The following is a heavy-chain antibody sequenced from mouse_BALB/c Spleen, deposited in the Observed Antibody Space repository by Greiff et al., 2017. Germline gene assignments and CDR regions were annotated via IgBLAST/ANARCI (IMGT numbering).Heavy chain of an antibody. CDR2: IRSKSNNYAT. V-gene: IGHV10-1*02. J-gene: IGHJ3*01. D-gene: IGHD2-4*01. Sequence: EVKLVESGGGLVQPKGSLKLSCAASGFTFNTYAMNWVRQAPGKGLEWVARIRSKSNNYATYYADSVKDRFTISRDDSQSMLYLQMNNLKTEDTAMYYCVSHYDYDDWFAYWGQGTLVTVSA. CDR3: VSHYDYDDWFAY. CDR1: GFTFNTYA.